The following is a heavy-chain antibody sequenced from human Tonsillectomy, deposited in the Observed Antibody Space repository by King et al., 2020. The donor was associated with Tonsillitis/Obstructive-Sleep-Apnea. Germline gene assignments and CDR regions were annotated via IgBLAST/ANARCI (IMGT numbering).Heavy chain of an antibody. D-gene: IGHD1-1*01. CDR1: GGSISSFY. J-gene: IGHJ6*02. CDR2: ISDSGST. Sequence: HVQLQESGPGLVKSSETLSLTCTVSGGSISSFYWSWVRQPPGKGLEWIGYISDSGSTDYNPSLKSRVTISLDTSKNQFSLKVNSVTAADTAVYYCARGNWRASHGWGPGTTVPASS. V-gene: IGHV4-59*01. CDR3: ARGNWRASHG.